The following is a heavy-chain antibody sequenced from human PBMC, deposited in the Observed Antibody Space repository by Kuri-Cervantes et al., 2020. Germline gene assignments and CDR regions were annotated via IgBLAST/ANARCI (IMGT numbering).Heavy chain of an antibody. D-gene: IGHD2-2*01. CDR2: IYYSGST. CDR3: ARGGRKYCSSTSCYLQNWFDP. Sequence: ESLKISCTVSGYSISSGYYWGWIRQPPGKGLEWIGSIYYSGSTYYNPSLKSRVTISVDTSKNQFSLKLSSVTAADTAVYYCARGGRKYCSSTSCYLQNWFDPWGQGTLVTVSS. CDR1: GYSISSGYY. V-gene: IGHV4-38-2*02. J-gene: IGHJ5*02.